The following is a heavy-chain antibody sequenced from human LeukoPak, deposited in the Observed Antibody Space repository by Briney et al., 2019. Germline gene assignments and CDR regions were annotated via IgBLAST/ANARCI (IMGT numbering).Heavy chain of an antibody. V-gene: IGHV2-70*11. CDR3: ARSISGDRTLDC. Sequence: SGPTLVNPTQTLTLTCTFSGFSLSTSRMCVSWIRQPPGKALEWLARIDWDDDKYYRTSLKTRLTVSKDTSKNQVVLTMTNMDPVDTATYYRARSISGDRTLDCWGQGTLVTVSS. D-gene: IGHD2-21*01. CDR1: GFSLSTSRMC. CDR2: IDWDDDK. J-gene: IGHJ4*02.